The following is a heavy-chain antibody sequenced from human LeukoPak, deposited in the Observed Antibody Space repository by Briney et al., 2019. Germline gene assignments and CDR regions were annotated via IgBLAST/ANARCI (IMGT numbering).Heavy chain of an antibody. D-gene: IGHD1-26*01. CDR2: IISSGSGGNA. CDR3: AKDRTVGASYWYFDL. CDR1: RVTIRNYA. J-gene: IGHJ2*01. V-gene: IGHV3-23*01. Sequence: PGVSLRLSSVASRVTIRNYARSWTRQAPGRGLEWLSGIISSGSGGNAYYAVSVKGRFTISRDSSRNTLFLHMDTLRADDTAIYYCAKDRTVGASYWYFDLWGRGTLVTVSS.